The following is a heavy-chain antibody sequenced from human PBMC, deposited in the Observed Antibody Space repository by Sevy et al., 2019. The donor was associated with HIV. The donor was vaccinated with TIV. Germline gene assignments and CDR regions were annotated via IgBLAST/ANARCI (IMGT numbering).Heavy chain of an antibody. J-gene: IGHJ6*02. CDR1: GGSISSGGYY. V-gene: IGHV4-31*03. CDR3: ARGLTTRPAGGYYYYYGMDV. D-gene: IGHD4-17*01. CDR2: IYYSGST. Sequence: SETLSLTCTVSGGSISSGGYYWSWIRQHPGKGLEWIGYIYYSGSTYYNPSLKSRVTISVDTSKNQFSLKPSSVTAADTAVYYCARGLTTRPAGGYYYYYGMDVWGQGTTVTVSS.